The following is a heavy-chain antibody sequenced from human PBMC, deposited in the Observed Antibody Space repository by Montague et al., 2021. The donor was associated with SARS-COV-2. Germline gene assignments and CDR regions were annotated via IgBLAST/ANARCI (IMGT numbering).Heavy chain of an antibody. CDR2: TYYRSKWYN. D-gene: IGHD1-14*01. CDR1: GDSVSSNIAA. V-gene: IGHV6-1*01. CDR3: TQERGPGRTTWHYFDY. Sequence: CAISGDSVSSNIAAWNWIRRSPSRGLEWLGRTYYRSKWYNDYAVSVRSRIIISPDTSKNQFSLQLNSVTPEDTAVYYCTQERGPGRTTWHYFDYWGQGTLVTVSS. J-gene: IGHJ4*02.